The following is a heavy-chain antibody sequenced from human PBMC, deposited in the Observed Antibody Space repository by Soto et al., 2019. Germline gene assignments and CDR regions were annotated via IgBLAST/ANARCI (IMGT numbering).Heavy chain of an antibody. D-gene: IGHD3-9*01. CDR1: GDTFSRYT. J-gene: IGHJ4*02. CDR2: IIPDLAIA. CDR3: ATDHILTGYRVDY. V-gene: IGHV1-69*08. Sequence: QVHLVQSGAEVKKPGSSVKVSCKASGDTFSRYTISWVRQAPGQGLEWMGRIIPDLAIASYAQKFQGRVSITADKSTTTAYMELSSLRSEDTAVYYCATDHILTGYRVDYWGQGALLTVSS.